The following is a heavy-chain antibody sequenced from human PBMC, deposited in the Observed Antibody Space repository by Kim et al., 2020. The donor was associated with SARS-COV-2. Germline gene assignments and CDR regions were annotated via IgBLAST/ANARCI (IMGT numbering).Heavy chain of an antibody. Sequence: SETLSLTCTVSGGSISSYYWSWIRQPPGKGLEWIGYIYYSGSTNYNPSLKSRVTISVDTSKNQFSLKLSSVTAADTAVYYCARDSRWTYYDSAYGMDVWGQGTTVTVSS. CDR1: GGSISSYY. D-gene: IGHD3-3*01. J-gene: IGHJ6*02. CDR3: ARDSRWTYYDSAYGMDV. CDR2: IYYSGST. V-gene: IGHV4-59*13.